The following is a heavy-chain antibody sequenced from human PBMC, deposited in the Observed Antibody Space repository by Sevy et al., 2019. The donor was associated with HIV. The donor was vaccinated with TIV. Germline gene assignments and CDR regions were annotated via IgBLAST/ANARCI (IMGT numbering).Heavy chain of an antibody. CDR3: AKGSKATDSAFDL. CDR1: GFTFSYYE. J-gene: IGHJ3*01. D-gene: IGHD1-26*01. V-gene: IGHV3-30*18. CDR2: VSYDGSTK. Sequence: GGSLRLSCAASGFTFSYYEMNWVHQAPGRGLEWVAVVSYDGSTKYYADFVKGRFTISRDNSKNTVYLQMNTLRTEDTAVFYCAKGSKATDSAFDLWGQGTMVTVSS.